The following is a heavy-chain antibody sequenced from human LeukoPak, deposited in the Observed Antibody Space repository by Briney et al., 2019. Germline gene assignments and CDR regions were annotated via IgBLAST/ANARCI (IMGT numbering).Heavy chain of an antibody. D-gene: IGHD2-21*01. CDR2: ISYDGSNK. CDR3: ARAFDQIAAFDI. Sequence: GGSLRLSCAASGFTFANYAMTWVRQAPGKGLEWVAVISYDGSNKYYADSVKGRFTISRDNSKNTLYLQMNSLRAEDTAVYYCARAFDQIAAFDIWGQGTMVTVSS. J-gene: IGHJ3*02. CDR1: GFTFANYA. V-gene: IGHV3-30*04.